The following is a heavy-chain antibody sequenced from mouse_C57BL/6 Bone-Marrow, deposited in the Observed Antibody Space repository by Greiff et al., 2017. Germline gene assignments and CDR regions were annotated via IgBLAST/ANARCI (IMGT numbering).Heavy chain of an antibody. CDR2: ISSGSSTI. CDR3: ARDYYGSSAYFDY. Sequence: EVQVVESGGGLVKPGGSLKLSCAASGFTFRDYGMHWVRQAPEKGLEWVAYISSGSSTIYYADTVKGRFTISRDNAKNTLFLQMTSLRSEDTAMYYCARDYYGSSAYFDYGGQGTTLTVYS. CDR1: GFTFRDYG. D-gene: IGHD1-1*01. J-gene: IGHJ2*01. V-gene: IGHV5-17*01.